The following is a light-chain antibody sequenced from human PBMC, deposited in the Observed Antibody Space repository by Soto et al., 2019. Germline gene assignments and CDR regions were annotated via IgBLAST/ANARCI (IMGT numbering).Light chain of an antibody. CDR2: DAS. J-gene: IGKJ4*01. Sequence: EIVLTQSPGTLSLSPGERATLSCRASQSVSSSYLAWYQQKPGQAPRLLIYDASSRATGIPDRFSGSGSGTDFTLTFSRLEPEDCAVYYCQQYGRSLLTFGGGTKVEIK. CDR1: QSVSSSY. CDR3: QQYGRSLLT. V-gene: IGKV3-20*01.